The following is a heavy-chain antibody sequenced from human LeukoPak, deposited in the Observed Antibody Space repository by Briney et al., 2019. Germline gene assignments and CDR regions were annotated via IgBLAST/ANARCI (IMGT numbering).Heavy chain of an antibody. CDR2: IYYSGST. CDR3: ASSGTTIDGAFDI. J-gene: IGHJ3*02. CDR1: GGSISSGGYY. V-gene: IGHV4-31*03. D-gene: IGHD3-22*01. Sequence: SETLSLTCTVSGGSISSGGYYWSWIRQHPGKGLEWIGYIYYSGSTYYNPSLKSRVTISVDTSKNQFSLKLSSVTAADTAVYYCASSGTTIDGAFDIWGQGTMVTVSS.